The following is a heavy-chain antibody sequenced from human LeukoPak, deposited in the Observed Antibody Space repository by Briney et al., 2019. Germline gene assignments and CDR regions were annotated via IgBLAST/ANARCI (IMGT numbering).Heavy chain of an antibody. CDR1: GFDFSTYA. D-gene: IGHD5-12*01. CDR3: SRDRLGGLDL. CDR2: ISTMSNYI. V-gene: IGHV3-21*01. J-gene: IGHJ5*02. Sequence: GGSLRLSCAASGFDFSTYAINWVRQAPGKGLEWVSSISTMSNYIFYGDAVKGRFTISRDNAKNSVYLQMNSLRPEDTAVYYCSRDRLGGLDLWGQGTLVTVSS.